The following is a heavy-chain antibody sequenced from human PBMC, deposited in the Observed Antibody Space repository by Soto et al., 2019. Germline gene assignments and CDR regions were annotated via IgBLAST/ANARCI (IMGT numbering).Heavy chain of an antibody. CDR2: IIPLFGAT. CDR3: ARLSGEGYSGTYGLDY. J-gene: IGHJ4*02. CDR1: GGTFNNYA. D-gene: IGHD1-26*01. V-gene: IGHV1-69*06. Sequence: GASVKVSCKASGGTFNNYAISWVRQAPGQGLEWMGGIIPLFGATNYAQHFQGRVTITADKFTGTSYMELSSLKSEDTAVYYCARLSGEGYSGTYGLDYWGQGTLVTVSS.